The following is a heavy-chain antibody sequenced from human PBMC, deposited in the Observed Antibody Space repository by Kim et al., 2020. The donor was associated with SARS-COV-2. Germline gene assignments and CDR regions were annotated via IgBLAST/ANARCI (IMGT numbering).Heavy chain of an antibody. D-gene: IGHD3-10*01. CDR3: ARELMVRGVIMIDP. CDR2: IIPIFGTA. CDR1: GGTFSSYA. J-gene: IGHJ5*02. V-gene: IGHV1-69*13. Sequence: SVKVSCKASGGTFSSYAISWVRQAPGQGLEWMGGIIPIFGTANYAQKFQGRVTITADESTSTAYMELSSLRSEDTAVYYCARELMVRGVIMIDPWGQGTLVTVSS.